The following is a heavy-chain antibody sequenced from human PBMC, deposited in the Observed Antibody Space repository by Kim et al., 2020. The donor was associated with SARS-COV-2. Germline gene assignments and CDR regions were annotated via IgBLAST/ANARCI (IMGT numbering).Heavy chain of an antibody. CDR3: ARNEDY. Sequence: ASVKVSCKASGYTFTSYAFHWVRQAPGQRLEWMGWIDADNGNTKYSQKLQGRVTITRDTSARTAYMELSSLRSEDTAVYYCARNEDYWGQGTLVTVSS. J-gene: IGHJ4*02. CDR1: GYTFTSYA. CDR2: IDADNGNT. V-gene: IGHV1-3*01.